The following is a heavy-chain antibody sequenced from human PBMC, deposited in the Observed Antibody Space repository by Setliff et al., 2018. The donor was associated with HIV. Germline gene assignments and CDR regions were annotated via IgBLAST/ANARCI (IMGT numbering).Heavy chain of an antibody. J-gene: IGHJ5*02. V-gene: IGHV3-23*03. CDR3: AKGSVAVAGINWFDP. CDR1: GFTFSSYA. Sequence: SLRLSCAASGFTFSSYAMSWVRQAPGKGLEWVSVIYSGGSSTYYADSVKGRFTISRDNSKNTLYLQMNSLRAEDTAVYYCAKGSVAVAGINWFDPWGQGTLVTVSS. D-gene: IGHD6-19*01. CDR2: IYSGGSST.